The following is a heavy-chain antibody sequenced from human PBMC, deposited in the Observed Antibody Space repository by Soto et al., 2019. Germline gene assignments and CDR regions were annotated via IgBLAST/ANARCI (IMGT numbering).Heavy chain of an antibody. Sequence: EALAVAGPVSGVSVSIYYWSWIRQPPGKGLEWIGYIYYSGSTNYNPSLKSRVTISVDTSKNQFSLKLSSVTAADTAVYYCARDSSATSWGQGTQVTVSS. V-gene: IGHV4-59*02. CDR1: GVSVSIYY. CDR2: IYYSGST. D-gene: IGHD3-10*01. CDR3: ARDSSATS. J-gene: IGHJ4*02.